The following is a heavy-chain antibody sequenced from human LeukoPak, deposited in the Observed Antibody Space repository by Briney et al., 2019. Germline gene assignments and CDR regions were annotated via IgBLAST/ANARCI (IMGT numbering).Heavy chain of an antibody. D-gene: IGHD3-10*01. CDR2: INPSGGST. Sequence: ASVKVSCKASGYTFTSYYMHWVRQAPGQGLEWMGIINPSGGSTSYAQKFQGRVTMTRDTSISTAYMELSRLRSDDTAVYYCARAPYVGYGSGSYNWFDPWGQGTLVTVSS. J-gene: IGHJ5*02. V-gene: IGHV1-46*01. CDR3: ARAPYVGYGSGSYNWFDP. CDR1: GYTFTSYY.